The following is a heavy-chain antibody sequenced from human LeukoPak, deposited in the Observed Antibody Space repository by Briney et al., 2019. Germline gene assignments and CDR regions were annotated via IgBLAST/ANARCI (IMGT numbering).Heavy chain of an antibody. J-gene: IGHJ5*02. CDR1: GGSFSGYY. Sequence: SETLSLTCAVYGGSFSGYYWSWIRQPPGKGLEWIGEINHSGSTNYNPSLKSRVTISVDTSKNQFSLKLGSVTAADTAVYYCARGPFYYDSSGYYLWGQGTLVTVSS. V-gene: IGHV4-34*01. D-gene: IGHD3-22*01. CDR2: INHSGST. CDR3: ARGPFYYDSSGYYL.